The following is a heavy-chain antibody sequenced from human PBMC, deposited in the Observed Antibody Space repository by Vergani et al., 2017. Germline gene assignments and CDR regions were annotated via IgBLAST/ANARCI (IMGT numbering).Heavy chain of an antibody. V-gene: IGHV3-23*01. Sequence: EVQLLESGGGLVQPGGSLRLTCAASEVTFSNYAMNWVRQGPGKGLEWVSGISGSGVSAYYTDSVKGRFTISRDNSKNMLFLQMNNLRTEYTAIYYCAKQYFVSGNYLFDYWGQGTLVTVSS. CDR3: AKQYFVSGNYLFDY. J-gene: IGHJ4*02. D-gene: IGHD3-10*01. CDR1: EVTFSNYA. CDR2: ISGSGVSA.